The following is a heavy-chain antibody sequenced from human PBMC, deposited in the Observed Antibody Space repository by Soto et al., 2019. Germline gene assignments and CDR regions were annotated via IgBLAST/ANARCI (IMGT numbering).Heavy chain of an antibody. J-gene: IGHJ5*02. CDR2: IYTAGGT. Sequence: EVQLVETGGGLIQPGGSLRLSCAASGFTVSNTYMTWVSQPPGKGLECVSVIYTAGGTNYADSVQGRFIISREHSKNALYLQMNRRRAEDAAVYYCARALPVAKGGFDPWGQGTLVTVSS. D-gene: IGHD2-2*01. CDR1: GFTVSNTY. V-gene: IGHV3-53*02. CDR3: ARALPVAKGGFDP.